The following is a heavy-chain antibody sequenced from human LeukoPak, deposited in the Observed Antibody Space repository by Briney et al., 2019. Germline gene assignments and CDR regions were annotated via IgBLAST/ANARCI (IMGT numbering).Heavy chain of an antibody. D-gene: IGHD3-10*01. Sequence: PGGSLRLSCAASGVTFSSYWMHWVRQAPGKGLVWVSRINSDGSSTSYADSVKGRFTISRDNAKNSLYLQMNSLRAEDTAVYYCARDRSPGNFDYWGQGTLDTVSS. CDR1: GVTFSSYW. CDR3: ARDRSPGNFDY. V-gene: IGHV3-74*01. J-gene: IGHJ4*02. CDR2: INSDGSST.